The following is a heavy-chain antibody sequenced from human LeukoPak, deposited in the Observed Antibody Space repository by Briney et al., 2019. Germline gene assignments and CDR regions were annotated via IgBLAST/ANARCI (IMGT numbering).Heavy chain of an antibody. J-gene: IGHJ3*02. CDR1: CVSISSGGYS. V-gene: IGHV4-30-2*01. CDR3: ARGAMVRGVITDDAFDI. Sequence: YPSQTLSLTCAVSCVSISSGGYSWSWIRQPPGKGLEWIGYIYHSGSTYYNPSLKSRVTISVDRSKNQFSLKLTSVTAADTAVYYCARGAMVRGVITDDAFDIWGQGTMVTVSS. D-gene: IGHD3-10*01. CDR2: IYHSGST.